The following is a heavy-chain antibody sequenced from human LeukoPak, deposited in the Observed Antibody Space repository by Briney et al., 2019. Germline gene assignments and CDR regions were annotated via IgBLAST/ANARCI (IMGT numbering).Heavy chain of an antibody. J-gene: IGHJ4*02. V-gene: IGHV3-9*01. D-gene: IGHD3-22*01. CDR3: AKDGEGDYYDSSGSFDY. CDR1: GFTFSSYG. CDR2: ISWNSGSI. Sequence: GGSLRLSCAASGFTFSSYGMHWVRQAPGKGLEWVSGISWNSGSIGYADSVKGRLTISRDNAKNSLYLRMNSLRAEDTALYYCAKDGEGDYYDSSGSFDYWGQGTLVTVSS.